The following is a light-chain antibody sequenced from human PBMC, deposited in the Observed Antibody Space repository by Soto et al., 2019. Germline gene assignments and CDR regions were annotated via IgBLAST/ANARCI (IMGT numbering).Light chain of an antibody. CDR2: GAS. Sequence: EIVVTQSPGTLSLCPGERATLSCRASQSVSSSYLAWYQQKPGQAPRPLIYGASSRAIGIPDRFSGSGSGTDFTLTISRLEPEEFAVYYCQQSCSSPWTLGHGTKVDIK. V-gene: IGKV3-20*01. CDR3: QQSCSSPWT. CDR1: QSVSSSY. J-gene: IGKJ1*01.